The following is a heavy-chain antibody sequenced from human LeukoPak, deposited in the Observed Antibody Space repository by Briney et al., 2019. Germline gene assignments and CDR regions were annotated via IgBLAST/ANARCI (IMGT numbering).Heavy chain of an antibody. CDR2: IYTSGST. V-gene: IGHV4-4*07. CDR3: ARDHGYDWDDAFDI. Sequence: PSETLSLTCTVSGGSISSYYWSWIRQPAGKGLEWIGRIYTSGSTNYNPSLKSRVTMSVDTSKNQFSLKLSSVTAADTAVYCCARDHGYDWDDAFDIWGQGTMVTVSS. CDR1: GGSISSYY. J-gene: IGHJ3*02. D-gene: IGHD5-12*01.